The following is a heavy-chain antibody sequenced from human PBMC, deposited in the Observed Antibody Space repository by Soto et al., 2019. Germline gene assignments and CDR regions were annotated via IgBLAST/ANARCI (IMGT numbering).Heavy chain of an antibody. J-gene: IGHJ4*02. Sequence: EASVKVSCKASGYTFTSYGISWVRQAPGQGLEWMGWISAYNGNTNYAQKLQGRVTMTTDTSTSTAYMELRSLRSDDTAVYYCARGIVVVPAAPMISSDYWGPGPLVTLSS. CDR3: ARGIVVVPAAPMISSDY. CDR2: ISAYNGNT. CDR1: GYTFTSYG. V-gene: IGHV1-18*01. D-gene: IGHD2-2*01.